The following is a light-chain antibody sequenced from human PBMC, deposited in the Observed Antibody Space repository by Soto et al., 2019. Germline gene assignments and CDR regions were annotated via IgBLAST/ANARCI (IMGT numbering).Light chain of an antibody. Sequence: EIVLTQSPGTLSLSPGERATLSCRASQSVSSGFLAWYQQKPGQTPRLLIYGASTRATGIPDRFSGSGSGTDFTLTISRLEPEEFAVYYCQQYGSSPFTFGPGTKVDIK. V-gene: IGKV3-20*01. CDR3: QQYGSSPFT. J-gene: IGKJ3*01. CDR1: QSVSSGF. CDR2: GAS.